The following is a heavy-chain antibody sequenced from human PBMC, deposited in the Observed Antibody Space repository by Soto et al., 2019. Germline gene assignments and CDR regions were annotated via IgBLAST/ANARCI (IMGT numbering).Heavy chain of an antibody. J-gene: IGHJ3*02. V-gene: IGHV3-30*02. CDR3: AREGSTRKIHAFDI. CDR2: IQSDESSR. CDR1: GFNFRNSG. Sequence: GSLRLSCAASGFNFRNSGMHWVRQAPGKGLEWVAFIQSDESSRYFGDSVKGRITISRDNLKNTVYLQMNSLRAEDTAVYYCAREGSTRKIHAFDIWGQGTMVTVSS. D-gene: IGHD2-2*01.